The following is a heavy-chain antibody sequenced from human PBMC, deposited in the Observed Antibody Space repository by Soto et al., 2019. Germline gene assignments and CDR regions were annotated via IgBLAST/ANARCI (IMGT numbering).Heavy chain of an antibody. CDR2: ISAYNGNT. CDR1: GYTFTSYV. CDR3: PRAHILPGPGYNWFEP. D-gene: IGHD3-9*01. V-gene: IGHV1-18*04. J-gene: IGHJ5*02. Sequence: ASVKVSGKAPGYTFTSYVISWVRQAPGKGLEWMGWISAYNGNTNYAQKLQGRVTMTTDTSTSTAYMELRSLRSDDTAVYYCPRAHILPGPGYNWFEPWGQGTLVTVS.